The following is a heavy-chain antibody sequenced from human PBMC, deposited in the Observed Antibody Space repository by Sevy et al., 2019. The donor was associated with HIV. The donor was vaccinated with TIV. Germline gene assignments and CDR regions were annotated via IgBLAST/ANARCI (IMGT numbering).Heavy chain of an antibody. V-gene: IGHV3-33*01. CDR1: GFTFSSYG. CDR3: EREKIYSSSFYYYYYGMDV. Sequence: GGSLRLSCAASGFTFSSYGMHWVRQAPGKGLEWVAVIWYDGSNKYYADSVKGRFTISRDNSKNTLYLQMNSLRAEDTTVYYCEREKIYSSSFYYYYYGMDVWGQGTTVTVSS. CDR2: IWYDGSNK. J-gene: IGHJ6*02. D-gene: IGHD6-6*01.